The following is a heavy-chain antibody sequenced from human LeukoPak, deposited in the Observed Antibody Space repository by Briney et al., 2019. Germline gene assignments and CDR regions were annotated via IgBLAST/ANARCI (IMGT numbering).Heavy chain of an antibody. V-gene: IGHV3-72*01. Sequence: GGSLRLSCAASGFAFGAHEMDWVRQAPGKGLEWVGRIRNKAHTFITEYAASVRGRFTVSRDDSKNSLSLQMNSLRSEDTAVYYCVRASQGYFQNWCQGTLVTVSS. CDR1: GFAFGAHE. CDR3: VRASQGYFQN. CDR2: IRNKAHTFIT. J-gene: IGHJ1*01.